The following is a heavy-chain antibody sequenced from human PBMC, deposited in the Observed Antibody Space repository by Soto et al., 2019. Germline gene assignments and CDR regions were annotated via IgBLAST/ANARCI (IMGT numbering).Heavy chain of an antibody. CDR2: IYYSGST. J-gene: IGHJ3*02. CDR3: ARTYDGSGPNSGGYGFDI. D-gene: IGHD3-22*01. CDR1: GGSISSGDYY. Sequence: PSETLSLTCTVSGGSISSGDYYWSWIRRPPGKGLEWIAYIYYSGSTNYNPSLKSRVTISVDTSKNQFSLKLTSVTAADTAVYYCARTYDGSGPNSGGYGFDIWGQGTMVTVSS. V-gene: IGHV4-61*08.